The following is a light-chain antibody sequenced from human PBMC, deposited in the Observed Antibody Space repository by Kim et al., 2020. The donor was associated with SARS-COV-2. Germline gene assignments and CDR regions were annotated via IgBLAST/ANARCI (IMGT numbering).Light chain of an antibody. CDR2: GAS. CDR3: QQYNKWPLT. Sequence: VVMTQSPATLSVSPGETATLSCRASQSVSTDLAWYQQKPGQPPRLLIHGASTRATGFPARFSGSGSGTEFTLTISSLQSEDFAVYYCQQYNKWPLTFGGGTKVDIK. CDR1: QSVSTD. J-gene: IGKJ4*01. V-gene: IGKV3-15*01.